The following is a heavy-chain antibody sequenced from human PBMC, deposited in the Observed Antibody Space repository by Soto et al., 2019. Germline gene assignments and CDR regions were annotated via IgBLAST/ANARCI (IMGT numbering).Heavy chain of an antibody. CDR3: STRGGQEQPFVDY. CDR2: IVPIFGMK. CDR1: GGTSSSYT. J-gene: IGHJ4*02. D-gene: IGHD6-13*01. V-gene: IGHV1-69*17. Sequence: QVQLVQSGAEVEPPGSSVKVSCKASGGTSSSYTISWVRQAPGQGLEWMGGIVPIFGMKNYAQKFQDRLTITADTSTSTAYMELSSLRSEDTALYYCSTRGGQEQPFVDYWGQGTLVTVSS.